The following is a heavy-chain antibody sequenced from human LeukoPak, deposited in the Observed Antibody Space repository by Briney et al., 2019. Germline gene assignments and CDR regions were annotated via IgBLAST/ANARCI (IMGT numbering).Heavy chain of an antibody. CDR2: IIPIFGTA. CDR3: ARDLSYYYDSSGYYY. D-gene: IGHD3-22*01. CDR1: GGTFSSYA. V-gene: IGHV1-69*13. J-gene: IGHJ4*02. Sequence: ASVKVSCKASGGTFSSYAISWVRQAPGQGLEWMGGIIPIFGTANYAQKFQGRVTITADESTSTAYMELSSLRSEDTAVYYCARDLSYYYDSSGYYYWRQDTLVTVPS.